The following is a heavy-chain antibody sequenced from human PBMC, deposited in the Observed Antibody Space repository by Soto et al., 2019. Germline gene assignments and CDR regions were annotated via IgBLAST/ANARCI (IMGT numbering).Heavy chain of an antibody. CDR2: IYYSGST. CDR1: GGSISSGGYY. D-gene: IGHD4-4*01. V-gene: IGHV4-31*03. Sequence: SETLSLTCTDSGGSISSGGYYWSWIRQHPGKGLEWIGYIYYSGSTYYNPSLKSRVTISVDTSKNQFSLKLSSVTAADTAVYYCARDRLRVGGTVTNDGMDVWGQGTTVTVSS. CDR3: ARDRLRVGGTVTNDGMDV. J-gene: IGHJ6*02.